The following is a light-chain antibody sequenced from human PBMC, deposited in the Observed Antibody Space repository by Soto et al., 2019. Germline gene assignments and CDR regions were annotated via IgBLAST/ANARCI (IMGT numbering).Light chain of an antibody. V-gene: IGKV1-33*01. CDR3: QQYDNLQLT. CDR2: DAS. CDR1: QDISNY. Sequence: DIQMTQSPSSLSASVGDRVTITCQASQDISNYLNWYQQKPGKAPKLLIYDASNLETGVPSRFSGSGSGKDFTFTISSLQPEDIATYYCQQYDNLQLTVGGRTKVDIK. J-gene: IGKJ4*01.